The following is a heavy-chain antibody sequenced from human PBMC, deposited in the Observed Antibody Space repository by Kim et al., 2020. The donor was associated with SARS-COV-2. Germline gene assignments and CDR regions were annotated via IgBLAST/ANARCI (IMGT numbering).Heavy chain of an antibody. V-gene: IGHV3-30*02. CDR3: AKEGGYSYGYMEYYFDY. D-gene: IGHD5-18*01. J-gene: IGHJ4*02. Sequence: VKGRFTISRDNSKNTLYLQMNSLRAEDTAVYYCAKEGGYSYGYMEYYFDYRGQGTLVTVSS.